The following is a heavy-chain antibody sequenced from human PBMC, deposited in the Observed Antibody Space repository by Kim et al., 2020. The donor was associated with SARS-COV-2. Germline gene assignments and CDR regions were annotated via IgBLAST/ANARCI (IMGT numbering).Heavy chain of an antibody. CDR2: IIPIYDST. D-gene: IGHD5-12*01. Sequence: SVKVSCKTSGNTFKTNAINWVRQAPGQGLEWMGGIIPIYDSTNVARKFQGRVTLTADDSANIAYMDLTSLTSEDTAVYYCASGGYSGYDFMGTYSYSAVDGWGQGTPVTVSS. CDR3: ASGGYSGYDFMGTYSYSAVDG. V-gene: IGHV1-69*13. J-gene: IGHJ6*01. CDR1: GNTFKTNA.